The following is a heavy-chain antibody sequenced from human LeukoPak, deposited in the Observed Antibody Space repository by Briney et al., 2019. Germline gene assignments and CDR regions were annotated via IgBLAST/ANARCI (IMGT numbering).Heavy chain of an antibody. V-gene: IGHV3-21*01. CDR3: AAGRLDAFDI. CDR2: ISSSSSYI. CDR1: GFTFSSYS. J-gene: IGHJ3*02. Sequence: GGSLRLSCAASGFTFSSYSMNWVRQAPGKGLEWVSSISSSSSYIYYADSVKGRFTISRDNAKNSLYLQMNSLGAEDTAVYYCAAGRLDAFDIWGQGTMVTVSS.